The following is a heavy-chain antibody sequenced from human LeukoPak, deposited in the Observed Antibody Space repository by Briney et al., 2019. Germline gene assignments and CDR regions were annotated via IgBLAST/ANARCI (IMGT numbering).Heavy chain of an antibody. Sequence: QAGGSLRLSCAASGFTFSNYWMSWVRQAPGKGLEWVANIKEYGSEKYYADSVKGRFTISRDNARNSLYLQMNSLRAEDTAVYYCASGRQLGYWGQGTLVTVSS. V-gene: IGHV3-7*01. CDR2: IKEYGSEK. CDR3: ASGRQLGY. CDR1: GFTFSNYW. D-gene: IGHD6-13*01. J-gene: IGHJ4*02.